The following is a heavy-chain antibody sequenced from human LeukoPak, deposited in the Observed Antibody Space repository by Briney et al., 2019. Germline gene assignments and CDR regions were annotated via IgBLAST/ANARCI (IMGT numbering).Heavy chain of an antibody. J-gene: IGHJ6*03. D-gene: IGHD2-21*01. V-gene: IGHV3-30*18. CDR2: ISYDGSNK. CDR1: GFTFSSYG. CDR3: AKEGGGDWDYYYYYYMDV. Sequence: PGGSLRLSCAASGFTFSSYGMHWVRQAPGKGLEWVAVISYDGSNKYYADSVKGRFTISRDNSKNTLYLQMNSLRAEDTAVYYCAKEGGGDWDYYYYYYMDVWGKGTTVTVSS.